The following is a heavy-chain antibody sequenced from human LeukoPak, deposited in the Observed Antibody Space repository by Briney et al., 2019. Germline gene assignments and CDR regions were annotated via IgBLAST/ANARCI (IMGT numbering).Heavy chain of an antibody. CDR3: ARGRRYCSSTSCYADYYYYMDV. D-gene: IGHD2-2*01. Sequence: GGSLRLSCAASGFTFSSDWLHWVRESPEKGRVWVSRINSDGSSTSYADSVKGRFTISRDNAKNTLYLQMNSLRAEDTAVYYCARGRRYCSSTSCYADYYYYMDVWGKGTTVTVSS. V-gene: IGHV3-74*01. J-gene: IGHJ6*03. CDR1: GFTFSSDW. CDR2: INSDGSST.